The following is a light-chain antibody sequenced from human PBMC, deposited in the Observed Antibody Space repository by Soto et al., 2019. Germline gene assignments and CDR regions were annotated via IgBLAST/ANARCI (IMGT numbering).Light chain of an antibody. CDR3: QQYHTWPVT. CDR2: AAS. Sequence: DIQLTQSPSFLSASVGDRVTITCRASQGIRSFLAWYQQKLGEAPKLLIYAASTLQSGVSLRFSGSGSGTEFTLTINSLQSEDCATYYCQQYHTWPVTFGGGTKVEIK. V-gene: IGKV1-9*01. CDR1: QGIRSF. J-gene: IGKJ4*01.